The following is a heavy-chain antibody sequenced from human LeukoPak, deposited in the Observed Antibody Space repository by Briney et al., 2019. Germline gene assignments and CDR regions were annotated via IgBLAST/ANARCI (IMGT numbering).Heavy chain of an antibody. J-gene: IGHJ4*02. CDR1: GFTFSSYA. CDR3: AKDPGSYKYFDY. V-gene: IGHV3-23*01. D-gene: IGHD1-26*01. Sequence: GGSLRLSCAASGFTFSSYAMSWVRQASGKGLEWVSAISGSGGSTYYADSVKGRFTISRDNSKNTLYLQMNSLRAEDTAVYYCAKDPGSYKYFDYWGQGTLVTVSS. CDR2: ISGSGGST.